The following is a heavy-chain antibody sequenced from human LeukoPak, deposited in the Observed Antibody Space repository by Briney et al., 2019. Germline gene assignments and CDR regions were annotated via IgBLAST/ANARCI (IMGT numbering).Heavy chain of an antibody. CDR3: ARGGYTVVTPRFEAFDI. Sequence: ASVKVSCKASGYTFTNHGISWVRQAPGQGLEWMGWISGYNGNTNYAQKFQGRVTMTTDTSTNTAYMELRSLRSDDTAVYYCARGGYTVVTPRFEAFDIWGQGTMVTVSS. V-gene: IGHV1-18*01. CDR1: GYTFTNHG. CDR2: ISGYNGNT. J-gene: IGHJ3*02. D-gene: IGHD4-23*01.